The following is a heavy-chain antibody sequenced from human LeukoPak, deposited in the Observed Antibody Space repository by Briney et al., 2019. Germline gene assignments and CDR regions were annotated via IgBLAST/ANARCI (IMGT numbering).Heavy chain of an antibody. CDR1: AFTFDDYA. CDR3: AKSDSSSWYVRHAIDS. CDR2: ISGAGGST. D-gene: IGHD6-13*01. V-gene: IGHV3-43*02. J-gene: IGHJ4*02. Sequence: GASLTLACAASAFTFDDYAMDWVRQARGKGLEWVSLISGAGGSTYYADSVKGRFPISRDNSRTSLSLQMNSLRTEDTALYYCAKSDSSSWYVRHAIDSWGQGTLVTVSS.